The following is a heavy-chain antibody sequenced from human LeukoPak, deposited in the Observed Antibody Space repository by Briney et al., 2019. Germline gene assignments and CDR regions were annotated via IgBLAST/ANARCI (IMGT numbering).Heavy chain of an antibody. V-gene: IGHV4-39*01. Sequence: SETLSLTCTVSGGSISSSSYYWGWIRQLPGKGLEWIGSIYYSGSTYYNPSLKSRVTISVDTSKNQFSLKLSSVTAADTAVYYCARSRSSWDHYYYYYGMDVWGQGTTVTVSS. J-gene: IGHJ6*02. D-gene: IGHD6-13*01. CDR2: IYYSGST. CDR3: ARSRSSWDHYYYYYGMDV. CDR1: GGSISSSSYY.